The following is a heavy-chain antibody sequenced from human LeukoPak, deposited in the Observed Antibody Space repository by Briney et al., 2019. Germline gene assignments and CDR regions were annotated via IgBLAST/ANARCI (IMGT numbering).Heavy chain of an antibody. CDR1: GFTFSTYA. V-gene: IGHV3-23*01. CDR2: ISGSGGST. J-gene: IGHJ4*02. Sequence: GGSLRLSCAASGFTFSTYAMSWVRQTREKGLEWVSAISGSGGSTYYADSVKGRFTISRDNSKNTLYLQMNSLRAEDTAVYYCAKDRGFGEYFPFFYWGQGTLVTVSS. D-gene: IGHD3-10*01. CDR3: AKDRGFGEYFPFFY.